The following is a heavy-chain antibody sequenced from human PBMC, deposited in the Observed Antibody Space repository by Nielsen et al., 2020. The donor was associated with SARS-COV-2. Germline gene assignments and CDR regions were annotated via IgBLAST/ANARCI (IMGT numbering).Heavy chain of an antibody. J-gene: IGHJ6*02. Sequence: ASVKVSCKASGYTFTDYYIHWVRQAPEKGLEWMGRFDPEDGETMYAQKFQGRVTMTEDRSTDTAYMELSSLRSDDTAVYYCATQGLKTSCYLVDYYYVMDVWGQGTTVSVSS. CDR1: GYTFTDYY. D-gene: IGHD6-6*01. V-gene: IGHV1-24*01. CDR2: FDPEDGET. CDR3: ATQGLKTSCYLVDYYYVMDV.